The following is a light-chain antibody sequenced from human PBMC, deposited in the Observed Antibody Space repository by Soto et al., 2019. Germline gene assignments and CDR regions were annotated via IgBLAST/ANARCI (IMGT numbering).Light chain of an antibody. Sequence: DIQMTQSPSTLSASVGDRVTITCRASQSISSWLAWYQQKPGTAPKLLIYKASTLQSGVPSRFSGSGSGTEFTLTISSLQPDESATYYCQQYRDNWTFGQGTKVEIK. J-gene: IGKJ1*01. CDR1: QSISSW. CDR3: QQYRDNWT. V-gene: IGKV1-5*03. CDR2: KAS.